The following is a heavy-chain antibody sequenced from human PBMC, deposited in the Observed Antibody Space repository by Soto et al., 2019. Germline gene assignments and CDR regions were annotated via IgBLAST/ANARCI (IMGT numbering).Heavy chain of an antibody. V-gene: IGHV3-11*01. Sequence: QVQLVESGGGLVKPGGSLRLSCAASGFSFSDYDMTWIRQAPGKGLEWLSYISSSGYTIYYADSVKGRFTISRDNAKNSVYVQMNSLRAEDTAVYYCAGDVRSFWNGYDGRYDDYGMDVWGQGTRVTVYS. D-gene: IGHD3-3*01. CDR3: AGDVRSFWNGYDGRYDDYGMDV. CDR1: GFSFSDYD. CDR2: ISSSGYTI. J-gene: IGHJ6*02.